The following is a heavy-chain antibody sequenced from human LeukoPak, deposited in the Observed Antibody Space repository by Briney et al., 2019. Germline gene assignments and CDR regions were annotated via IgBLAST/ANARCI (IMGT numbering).Heavy chain of an antibody. Sequence: GGSLRLSCAASGFTFCSYAMHWVRQAPGKGLEWVAVISYDGSNKYYADSVKGRFTISRDNSKNTLYLQMNSLRAEDTAVYYCARDGPRHGGYYFDYWGQGTLVTVSS. J-gene: IGHJ4*02. CDR1: GFTFCSYA. V-gene: IGHV3-30*04. CDR3: ARDGPRHGGYYFDY. CDR2: ISYDGSNK.